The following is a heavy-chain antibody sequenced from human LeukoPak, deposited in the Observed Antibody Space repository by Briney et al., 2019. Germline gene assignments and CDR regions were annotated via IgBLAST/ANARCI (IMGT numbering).Heavy chain of an antibody. CDR3: AREYGDSDYYYMDV. Sequence: VASVKVSCKASGYTFTSYGISWVRQAPGQGLEWMGWISAYNGNTNYAQKLQGRVTMTTDTSTSTAYMELRSLRSDDAAVYYCAREYGDSDYYYMDVWGKGTTVTVSS. CDR1: GYTFTSYG. V-gene: IGHV1-18*01. J-gene: IGHJ6*03. D-gene: IGHD4-17*01. CDR2: ISAYNGNT.